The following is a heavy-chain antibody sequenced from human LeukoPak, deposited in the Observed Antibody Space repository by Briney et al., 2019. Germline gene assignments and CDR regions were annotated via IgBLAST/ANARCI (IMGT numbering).Heavy chain of an antibody. J-gene: IGHJ6*03. CDR2: INHSGST. CDR1: GGSFSGYY. Sequence: PSETLSLTCAVYGGSFSGYYWSWIRQPPGKGLEWNGEINHSGSTNYNPSLKSRVTISVDTSKSQFSLKLSSVTAADTAVYYCARPYYYYYYMDVWGKGTTVTVSS. V-gene: IGHV4-34*01. CDR3: ARPYYYYYYMDV.